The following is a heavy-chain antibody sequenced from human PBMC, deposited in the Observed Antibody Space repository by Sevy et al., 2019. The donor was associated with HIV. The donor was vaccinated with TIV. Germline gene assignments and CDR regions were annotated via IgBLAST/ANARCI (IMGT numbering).Heavy chain of an antibody. CDR3: ASLPNNYYDSSGYSGKDAFDI. Sequence: GGSLRLSCAASGFTFRDYYMSWIRQAPGRGLEWLAYISDRSTTIYYADSVKGRFTISRDNSKNTLYLHMNSLRAEDTAVYYCASLPNNYYDSSGYSGKDAFDIWGQGTMVTVSS. CDR1: GFTFRDYY. D-gene: IGHD3-22*01. CDR2: ISDRSTTI. V-gene: IGHV3-11*04. J-gene: IGHJ3*02.